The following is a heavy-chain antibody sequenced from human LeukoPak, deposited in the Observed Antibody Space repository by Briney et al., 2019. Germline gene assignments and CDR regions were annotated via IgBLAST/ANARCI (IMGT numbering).Heavy chain of an antibody. J-gene: IGHJ2*01. CDR2: ISWNSFSI. CDR1: GFTLDDYA. CDR3: ASVDGGLPGDWYFDL. V-gene: IGHV3-9*01. Sequence: PGMSLRLSCAASGFTLDDYAMHWVRQAPGKGLEWVSGISWNSFSIGYADSVKGRFTISRDNAKNSLYLQMNSLRAEDTAVYYCASVDGGLPGDWYFDLWGRGTLVTVSS. D-gene: IGHD5-12*01.